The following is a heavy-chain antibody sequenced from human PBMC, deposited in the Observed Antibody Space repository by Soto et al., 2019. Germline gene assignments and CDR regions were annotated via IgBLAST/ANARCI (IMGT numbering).Heavy chain of an antibody. V-gene: IGHV3-30*03. CDR2: ISYDGSNK. Sequence: QVQLVESGGGVVQPGRSLRLSCAASGFTFSSYGMHWVRQDPGKGLEWVAVISYDGSNKYYADSVKGRFTISRDNSKNTLYLQMNSLRAEDTAVYYCASRGGADYGMDVWGQGTTVTVSS. J-gene: IGHJ6*02. CDR3: ASRGGADYGMDV. CDR1: GFTFSSYG. D-gene: IGHD1-26*01.